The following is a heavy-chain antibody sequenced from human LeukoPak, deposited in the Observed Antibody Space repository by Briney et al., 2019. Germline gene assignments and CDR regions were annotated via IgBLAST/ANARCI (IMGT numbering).Heavy chain of an antibody. CDR3: AKDLYDSSGSRYDY. J-gene: IGHJ4*02. D-gene: IGHD3-22*01. Sequence: GGSLRLSCAASGFTFGNFAMTWVRQAPGKGLEWVSAMSGSGSSTWYADSVKGRLTISRDNSKNTLFLQMNSLRAEDTAVYYCAKDLYDSSGSRYDYWGQGTLVTVSS. V-gene: IGHV3-23*01. CDR2: MSGSGSST. CDR1: GFTFGNFA.